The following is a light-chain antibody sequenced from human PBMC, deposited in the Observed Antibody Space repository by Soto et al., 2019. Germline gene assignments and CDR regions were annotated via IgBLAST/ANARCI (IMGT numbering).Light chain of an antibody. CDR1: SSDVGAYDY. CDR2: EVS. J-gene: IGLJ2*01. CDR3: TSHTTSTTLPVV. Sequence: QSVLTQPASVSGSSGQSITLSCTGTSSDVGAYDYVSWYQQHPGRAPKLIIFEVSNRPSGVSNRFSGSKSANTASLTISGLQAEDEAHYYCTSHTTSTTLPVVFGGGTKLTVL. V-gene: IGLV2-14*01.